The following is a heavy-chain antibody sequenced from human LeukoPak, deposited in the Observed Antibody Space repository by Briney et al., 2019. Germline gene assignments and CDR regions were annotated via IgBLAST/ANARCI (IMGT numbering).Heavy chain of an antibody. J-gene: IGHJ4*02. Sequence: SVKVSCKASGGTFSSYAISWVRQAPGQGLEWMGRIIPILGIANYAQKFQGRVTITADKSTSAAYMELSSLRSEDTAVYYCARDFCSVSSCPPWDWGQGTLVTVSS. CDR2: IIPILGIA. D-gene: IGHD2-15*01. V-gene: IGHV1-69*04. CDR3: ARDFCSVSSCPPWD. CDR1: GGTFSSYA.